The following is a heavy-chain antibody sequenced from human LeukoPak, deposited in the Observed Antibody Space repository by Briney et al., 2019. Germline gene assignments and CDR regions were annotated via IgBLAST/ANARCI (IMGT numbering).Heavy chain of an antibody. CDR2: IYYSGST. Sequence: PSENLSLTCTVSGGSISSSSYYWGWIRQPPGKGLEWIGSIYYSGSTYYNPSLKSRVTISVDTSKNQFSLKLSSVTAAYTAVYDFARHVGSSIAALSWFDPWGQGTLVTVSS. CDR1: GGSISSSSYY. J-gene: IGHJ5*02. CDR3: ARHVGSSIAALSWFDP. D-gene: IGHD6-6*01. V-gene: IGHV4-39*01.